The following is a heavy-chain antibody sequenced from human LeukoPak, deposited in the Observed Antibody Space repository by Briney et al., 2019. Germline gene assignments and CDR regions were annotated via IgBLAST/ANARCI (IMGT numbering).Heavy chain of an antibody. D-gene: IGHD3-22*01. CDR2: INHSGST. CDR1: GGSFSGYY. J-gene: IGHJ3*02. V-gene: IGHV4-34*01. CDR3: ASGWNYYESSGYYYPMI. Sequence: SETQSLTCAVYGGSFSGYYWSWIRQPPGKGLEWIGEINHSGSTNYNPSLKSRVTISVDTSKNQFSLKLTSVTAADTAVYYCASGWNYYESSGYYYPMIWGQGTMVTVSS.